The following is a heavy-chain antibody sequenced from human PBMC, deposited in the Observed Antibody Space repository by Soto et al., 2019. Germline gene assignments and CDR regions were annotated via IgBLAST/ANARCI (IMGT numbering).Heavy chain of an antibody. CDR3: ARPIPPVVLMVSAREYYYYGMDV. CDR1: GGTFSSYA. J-gene: IGHJ6*02. V-gene: IGHV1-69*13. D-gene: IGHD2-8*01. CDR2: IIPIFGTA. Sequence: ASVKVSCKASGGTFSSYAISWVRQAPGQGLEWMGGIIPIFGTANYAQKFQGRVTITADESTSTAYMELSSLRSEDTAVYYCARPIPPVVLMVSAREYYYYGMDVWGQGTTVTVSS.